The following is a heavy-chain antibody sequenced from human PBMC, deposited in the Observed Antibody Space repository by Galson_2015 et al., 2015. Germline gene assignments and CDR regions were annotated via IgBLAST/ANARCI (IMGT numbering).Heavy chain of an antibody. J-gene: IGHJ6*02. V-gene: IGHV3-53*01. CDR1: GFPVISNY. CDR2: IYTAGST. Sequence: SLRLSCAASGFPVISNYMSWVRQAPGKGLEWVSLIYTAGSTYYADSVTGRFTISRDTSKNTLYLQMNSLRAEDTAVYYCASVLFGYFYYGRDVWGQGTTVTVSS. D-gene: IGHD3-16*01. CDR3: ASVLFGYFYYGRDV.